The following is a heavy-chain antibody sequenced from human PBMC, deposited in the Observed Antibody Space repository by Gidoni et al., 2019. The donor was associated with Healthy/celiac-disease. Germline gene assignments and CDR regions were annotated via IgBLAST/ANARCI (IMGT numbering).Heavy chain of an antibody. V-gene: IGHV3-9*01. Sequence: EVQLVESGGGLVQPGRSLRLSCAASGFTFDDYAMHWVRQAPGKGLEWVSGISWNSGSIGYADSVKGRFTISRDNAKNSLYLQMNSLRAEDTALYYCAKAAVPAATYYYYGMDVWGQGTTVTVSS. CDR2: ISWNSGSI. CDR1: GFTFDDYA. CDR3: AKAAVPAATYYYYGMDV. J-gene: IGHJ6*02. D-gene: IGHD2-2*01.